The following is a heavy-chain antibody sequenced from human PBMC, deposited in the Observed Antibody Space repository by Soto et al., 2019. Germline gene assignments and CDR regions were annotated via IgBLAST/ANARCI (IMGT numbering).Heavy chain of an antibody. CDR1: GDTYTSYY. V-gene: IGHV1-46*01. CDR2: FNPSGGGT. J-gene: IGHJ4*02. D-gene: IGHD1-7*01. Sequence: ASVKVSCKASGDTYTSYYIHWVRQAPGQGLGWMGTFNPSGGGTFYAQKFQGRVTMTGDTSTSTVYMELSSLRSEDTAVYYCARDQGELELLDHWGRGTLVTVSS. CDR3: ARDQGELELLDH.